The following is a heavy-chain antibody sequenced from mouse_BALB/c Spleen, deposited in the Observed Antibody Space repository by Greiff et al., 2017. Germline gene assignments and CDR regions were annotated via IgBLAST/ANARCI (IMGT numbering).Heavy chain of an antibody. D-gene: IGHD4-1*01. J-gene: IGHJ2*01. V-gene: IGHV14-3*02. CDR1: GFNIKDTY. Sequence: VQLQQSGAELMKPGASVKLSCTASGFNIKDTYMHWVKQRPEQGLEWIGRIDPANGNTKYDPKFQGKATITADTSSNTAYLQLSSLTSEDTAVYYCAGSGFFDYWGQGTTLTVSS. CDR2: IDPANGNT. CDR3: AGSGFFDY.